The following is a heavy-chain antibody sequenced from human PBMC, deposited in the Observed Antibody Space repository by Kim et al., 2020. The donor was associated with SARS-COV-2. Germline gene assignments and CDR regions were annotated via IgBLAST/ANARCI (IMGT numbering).Heavy chain of an antibody. CDR1: GFTLTTYV. V-gene: IGHV3-23*01. CDR3: AKVMVGGNLDMNFDY. CDR2: ISGPGDII. Sequence: GGSLRLSCAASGFTLTTYVMTWVRQAPGKGLEWVSSISGPGDIIHYADSVKGRFTISRDISKNTLYLQMNNLGAEDTALYYCAKVMVGGNLDMNFDYWGQGTLVIVSS. D-gene: IGHD2-2*03. J-gene: IGHJ4*02.